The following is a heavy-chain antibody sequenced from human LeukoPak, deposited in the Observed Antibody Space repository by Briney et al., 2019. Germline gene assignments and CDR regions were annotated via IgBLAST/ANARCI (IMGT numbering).Heavy chain of an antibody. Sequence: KPGGSLRLSCAASGFTFSSYSMNWVRHAPGKGLEWVSSISSSSSYIYYADSVKGRFTISRDNAKNSLYLQMNSLRAEDTAVYYCARDRGYSNGYTFGAFDIWSQGTMVTVSS. CDR2: ISSSSSYI. D-gene: IGHD5-18*01. CDR1: GFTFSSYS. V-gene: IGHV3-21*01. CDR3: ARDRGYSNGYTFGAFDI. J-gene: IGHJ3*02.